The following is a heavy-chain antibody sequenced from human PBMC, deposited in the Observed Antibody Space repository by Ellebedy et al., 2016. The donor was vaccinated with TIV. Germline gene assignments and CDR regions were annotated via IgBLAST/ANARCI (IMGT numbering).Heavy chain of an antibody. CDR1: GGSFSGSFSDYY. CDR2: INRSGTT. Sequence: MPSETLSLTCAIYGGSFSGSFSDYYWTWIRQPPGKGLEWIGEINRSGTTNYNPSLKSRVTISVDTSKNQFPLKLSSVTAADTAVYYCARPQWPFYWGQGTLVTVSS. V-gene: IGHV4-34*01. D-gene: IGHD6-19*01. CDR3: ARPQWPFY. J-gene: IGHJ4*02.